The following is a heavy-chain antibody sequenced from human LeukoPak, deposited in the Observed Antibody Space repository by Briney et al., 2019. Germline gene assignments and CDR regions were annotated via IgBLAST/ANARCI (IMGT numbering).Heavy chain of an antibody. CDR1: GFTFSSYA. CDR2: ISYDGSNK. J-gene: IGHJ4*02. Sequence: GRSLRLSCAASGFTFSSYAMHWVRQAPGKGLEWVAVISYDGSNKYYADSVKGRFTISRDNSKNTLYLQMNSLRAEDTAVYYCASEACTNGVCYTHFFDYWGQGTLVTVSS. D-gene: IGHD2-8*01. CDR3: ASEACTNGVCYTHFFDY. V-gene: IGHV3-30-3*01.